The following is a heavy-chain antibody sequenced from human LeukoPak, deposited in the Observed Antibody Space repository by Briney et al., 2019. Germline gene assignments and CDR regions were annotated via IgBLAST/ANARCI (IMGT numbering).Heavy chain of an antibody. CDR1: GFNFGTYW. Sequence: GGSLRLSCTAAGFNFGTYWMSWVRQSPEKGLEFVANIRYDDTVKNYVDSVKGRFAISRDNPSNSVYLQMDSLRPEDTALYYCARDPDSSAFGYWGQGAQVTVSS. CDR2: IRYDDTVK. V-gene: IGHV3-7*01. J-gene: IGHJ4*02. CDR3: ARDPDSSAFGY. D-gene: IGHD2-15*01.